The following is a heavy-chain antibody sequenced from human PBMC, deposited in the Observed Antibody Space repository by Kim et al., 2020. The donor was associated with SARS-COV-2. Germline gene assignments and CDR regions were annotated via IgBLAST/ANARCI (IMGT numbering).Heavy chain of an antibody. J-gene: IGHJ6*01. Sequence: SETLSLTCTVSGGSISSYYWSWIRQPPGKGLEWIGYIYYSGSTNYNPSLKSRVTISVDTSKNQFSLKLSSVTAADTAVYYCARTFTDSSGWYGPYYYYG. CDR2: IYYSGST. V-gene: IGHV4-59*01. D-gene: IGHD6-19*01. CDR1: GGSISSYY. CDR3: ARTFTDSSGWYGPYYYYG.